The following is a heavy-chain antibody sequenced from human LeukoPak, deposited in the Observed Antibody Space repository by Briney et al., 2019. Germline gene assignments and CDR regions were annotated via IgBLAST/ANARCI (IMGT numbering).Heavy chain of an antibody. Sequence: SETLSLTCTVFGGSISSSSHYWGWIRQPPGEGLEWIGGIYFSGSTYYSPSLKSRVTISVDPSTNQFSLKLSSVTAADTAVYFCAGHQWLGPFDSWGQGTLVTVSS. J-gene: IGHJ4*02. V-gene: IGHV4-39*01. CDR3: AGHQWLGPFDS. D-gene: IGHD6-19*01. CDR1: GGSISSSSHY. CDR2: IYFSGST.